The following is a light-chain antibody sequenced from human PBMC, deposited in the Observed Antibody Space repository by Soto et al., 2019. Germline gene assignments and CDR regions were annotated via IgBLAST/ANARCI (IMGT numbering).Light chain of an antibody. Sequence: EIVMTQSPATLSASPGEGATLSCKAGQNVYNNLAWYQQRPGQPPRLLIYDASTRATGMSARFSVSGYGTEFTLTISSLQSEDFAVYFCQQSRHWPLTFGGRTKVEIK. CDR2: DAS. J-gene: IGKJ4*01. V-gene: IGKV3-15*01. CDR3: QQSRHWPLT. CDR1: QNVYNN.